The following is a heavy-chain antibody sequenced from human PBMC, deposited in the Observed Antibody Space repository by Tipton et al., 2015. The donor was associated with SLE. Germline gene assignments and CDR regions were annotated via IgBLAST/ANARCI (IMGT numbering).Heavy chain of an antibody. D-gene: IGHD5-18*01. Sequence: SLRLSCAASGFMFSDYEMNWVRQAPGKGLEWVSSISSSSSYIYYADSVKGRFTISRDNAKNSLYLQMNSLRAEDTAVYYCARDAPDTAMVQFDYWGQGTLVTVSS. CDR2: ISSSSSYI. CDR1: GFMFSDYE. V-gene: IGHV3-21*01. CDR3: ARDAPDTAMVQFDY. J-gene: IGHJ4*02.